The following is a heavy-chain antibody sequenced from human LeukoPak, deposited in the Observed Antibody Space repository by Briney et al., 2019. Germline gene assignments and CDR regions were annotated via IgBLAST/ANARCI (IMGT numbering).Heavy chain of an antibody. CDR1: GFTFSSYA. CDR2: ISGSGGST. J-gene: IGHJ3*02. D-gene: IGHD3-22*01. CDR3: AKDGYDSSGYYYREGHWGAFDI. Sequence: PGGSLRLSCAASGFTFSSYAMSWVRQAPGKGLEWVSAISGSGGSTYYADSVKGRFTISRDNSKNTLYLQMNSLRAEDTAVYYCAKDGYDSSGYYYREGHWGAFDIWGQGTMVTVSS. V-gene: IGHV3-23*01.